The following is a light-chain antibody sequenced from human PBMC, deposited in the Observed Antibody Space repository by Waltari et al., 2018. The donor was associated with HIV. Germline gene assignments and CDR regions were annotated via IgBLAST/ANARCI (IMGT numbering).Light chain of an antibody. V-gene: IGKV1-27*01. CDR2: GTS. CDR3: QSYKSAPFT. CDR1: QAISNY. J-gene: IGKJ4*01. Sequence: DIQMTQSPSSRSASVGDRVTITCRASQAISNYLAWYQQKPGKVPKVLIYGTSSLQSRVPSRFTGSGSGTEFTLTISSLQPEDVATYYCQSYKSAPFTFGGGTRVEIK.